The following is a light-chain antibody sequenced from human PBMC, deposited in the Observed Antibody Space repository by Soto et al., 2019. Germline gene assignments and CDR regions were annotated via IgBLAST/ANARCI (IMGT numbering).Light chain of an antibody. CDR1: SRDIGAYNL. Sequence: QSALTQPDSLSGSPGQSITISCSGTSRDIGAYNLVSWYQQLPGKAPKLLIYEVRSRPSGISYRFSGSKSGTTASLTISSLMPEDDADYYCSAYTSRSTLVFGGGTKLTVL. J-gene: IGLJ2*01. CDR2: EVR. V-gene: IGLV2-14*01. CDR3: SAYTSRSTLV.